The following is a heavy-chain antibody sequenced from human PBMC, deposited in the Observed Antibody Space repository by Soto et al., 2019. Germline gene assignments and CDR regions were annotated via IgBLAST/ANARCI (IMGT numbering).Heavy chain of an antibody. CDR2: IDNGDFTI. CDR3: ARDYSYGPPYYYLDL. Sequence: QVQLVESGGTLVEPGGSLRLSCAASGFTFGDYYMSWIRQAPGKGLEWISFIDNGDFTIYYADSVKGRFTVSRDNAKKSLYLQMNNLRVEDTAVYYCARDYSYGPPYYYLDLWGRGTLVTVSS. D-gene: IGHD5-18*01. J-gene: IGHJ2*01. CDR1: GFTFGDYY. V-gene: IGHV3-11*01.